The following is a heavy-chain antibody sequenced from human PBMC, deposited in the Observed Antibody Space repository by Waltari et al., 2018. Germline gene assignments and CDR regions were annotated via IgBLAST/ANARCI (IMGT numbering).Heavy chain of an antibody. V-gene: IGHV1-8*02. CDR2: RNPNRGNK. CDR1: GYSFTDYD. CDR3: ARERVGGGRDCCPFDS. J-gene: IGHJ4*02. D-gene: IGHD2-21*01. Sequence: QVQLVQSGAEVKKPGASVKVSCTASGYSFTDYDVNWVRQATGHGLEWVGWRNPNRGNKGNAQKCQGRVTMTRDSSLSTAYLELSSLRSEDSAVYYCARERVGGGRDCCPFDSWGQGTLVTVSS.